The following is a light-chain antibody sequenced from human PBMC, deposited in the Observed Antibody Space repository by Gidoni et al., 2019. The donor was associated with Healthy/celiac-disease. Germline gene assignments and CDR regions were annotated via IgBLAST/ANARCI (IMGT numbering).Light chain of an antibody. V-gene: IGLV1-40*01. J-gene: IGLJ2*01. CDR3: QSYDSSLSHVV. Sequence: QSVLTQPPSVSGAPGQGVTISCTGSSSNIGAGYDVHWYQQLPGTAPKLLIYGNSNRPSGVPDRFSGSKSGTSASLAITGLQAEDEADYYCQSYDSSLSHVVFGGGTKLXV. CDR1: SSNIGAGYD. CDR2: GNS.